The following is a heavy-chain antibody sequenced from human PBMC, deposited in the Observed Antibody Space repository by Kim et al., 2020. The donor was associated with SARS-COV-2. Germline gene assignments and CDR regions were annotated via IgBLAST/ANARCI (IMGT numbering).Heavy chain of an antibody. CDR2: ISTRGDST. V-gene: IGHV3-23*01. J-gene: IGHJ4*02. D-gene: IGHD6-13*01. Sequence: GGSLRLSCAASGFTFSSYAMSWVRQAPGKGLEWVSIISTRGDSTYYADPVKGRFTISRDNSKNTLYLHMNSLAAEDTAVYYCAKDTGYISRWPGGPPDYWGQGTLVTVSS. CDR1: GFTFSSYA. CDR3: AKDTGYISRWPGGPPDY.